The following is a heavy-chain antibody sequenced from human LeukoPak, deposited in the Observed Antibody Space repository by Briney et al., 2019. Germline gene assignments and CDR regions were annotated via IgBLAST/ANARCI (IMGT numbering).Heavy chain of an antibody. J-gene: IGHJ4*02. CDR3: ARRYRIASAGTFFFDY. CDR2: IYYLGHT. D-gene: IGHD6-25*01. CDR1: GGSMSGSY. V-gene: IGHV4-59*08. Sequence: SETLSLTCTVSGGSMSGSYWGWIRQPPGKGLEWIGDIYYLGHTNYNPSLKSRVTVSLDTSKNQFSLKLSSVIAADTALFYCARRYRIASAGTFFFDYWGQGSLVTISS.